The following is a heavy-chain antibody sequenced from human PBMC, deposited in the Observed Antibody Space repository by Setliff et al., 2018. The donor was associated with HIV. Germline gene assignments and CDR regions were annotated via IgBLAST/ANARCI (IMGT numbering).Heavy chain of an antibody. D-gene: IGHD2-21*02. CDR2: ISDSGNT. Sequence: LSLTCTVSGVSISNYYWTWIRQSPGKGLEWIGYISDSGNTKYNPSLKSRVTVSVNTSKNQFSLEVTSVTAADTAVYYCATATAYGQFDFWGQGTLVTVSS. CDR1: GVSISNYY. CDR3: ATATAYGQFDF. J-gene: IGHJ4*02. V-gene: IGHV4-59*01.